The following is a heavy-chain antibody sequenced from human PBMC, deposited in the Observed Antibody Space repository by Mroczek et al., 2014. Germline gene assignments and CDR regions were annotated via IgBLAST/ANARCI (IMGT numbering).Heavy chain of an antibody. Sequence: VQLVQSGGGLVKPGGSLRLSCAASGFTFSNAWMSWVRQAPGKGLEWVGRIKSKTDGGTTDYAAPVKGRFTISRDDSKNTLYLQMNSLKTEDTAVYYCTTARYYYDSSGYHGYFDYWGQGTLVTVSS. V-gene: IGHV3-15*01. D-gene: IGHD3-22*01. CDR3: TTARYYYDSSGYHGYFDY. J-gene: IGHJ4*02. CDR1: GFTFSNAW. CDR2: IKSKTDGGTT.